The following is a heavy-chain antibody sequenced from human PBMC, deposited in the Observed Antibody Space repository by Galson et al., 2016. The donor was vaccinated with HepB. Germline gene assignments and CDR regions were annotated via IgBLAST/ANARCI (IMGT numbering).Heavy chain of an antibody. V-gene: IGHV1-46*01. CDR1: GYTFGNYF. D-gene: IGHD6-19*01. CDR2: INPSGGFT. Sequence: SVKVSCKASGYTFGNYFMHWVRQAPGQGLEWMGIINPSGGFTDYAQKFQGRVTMTKDTSTSTVYMELSSLRSEDTAVYYCARNAEYIAVAGNFDYWGQGTLVTVSS. CDR3: ARNAEYIAVAGNFDY. J-gene: IGHJ4*02.